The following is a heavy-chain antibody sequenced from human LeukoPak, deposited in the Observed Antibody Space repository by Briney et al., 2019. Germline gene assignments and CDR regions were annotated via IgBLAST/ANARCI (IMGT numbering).Heavy chain of an antibody. J-gene: IGHJ4*02. CDR3: ARGLGDYFDY. CDR2: IYGRGST. Sequence: GGSLRLSCAAFGFTVSSNYMNWVRQAPGKGLECVSAIYGRGSTYYIESVKGRFTISRDNSKNTLYLQMNSLRAEDTAVYYCARGLGDYFDYWGQGTLVAVSS. D-gene: IGHD3/OR15-3a*01. CDR1: GFTVSSNY. V-gene: IGHV3-66*02.